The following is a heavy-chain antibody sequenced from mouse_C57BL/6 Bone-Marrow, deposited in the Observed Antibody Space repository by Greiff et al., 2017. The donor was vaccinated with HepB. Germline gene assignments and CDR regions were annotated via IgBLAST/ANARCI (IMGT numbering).Heavy chain of an antibody. D-gene: IGHD1-1*01. CDR2: IYPGSGST. CDR1: GYTFTSYW. J-gene: IGHJ3*01. V-gene: IGHV1-55*01. Sequence: QVQLQQPGAELVKPGASVKMSCKASGYTFTSYWITWVKQRPGQGLEWIGDIYPGSGSTNYNETFKSKATLTVDTSSSTAYMQLSSLTSEDSAVYYWARRGILITTVGRACFAYWGQGTLVTVSA. CDR3: ARRGILITTVGRACFAY.